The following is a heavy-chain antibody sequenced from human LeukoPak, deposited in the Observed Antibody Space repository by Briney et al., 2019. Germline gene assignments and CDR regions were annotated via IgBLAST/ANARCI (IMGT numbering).Heavy chain of an antibody. D-gene: IGHD2-2*01. V-gene: IGHV4-30-4*01. J-gene: IGHJ5*01. Sequence: SQTLSLTCSVSGGSISSGDYYWSWIRQPPWKGLEWIGYIYYSGSTYYNPSLKSRVTISVDTSKNQFSLKLSSVTAADTAVYYCASELVVVPAAITAGFDSWGQGTLVTVSS. CDR2: IYYSGST. CDR1: GGSISSGDYY. CDR3: ASELVVVPAAITAGFDS.